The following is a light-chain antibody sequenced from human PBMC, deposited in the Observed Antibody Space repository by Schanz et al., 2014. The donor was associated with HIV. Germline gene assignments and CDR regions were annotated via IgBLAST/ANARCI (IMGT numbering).Light chain of an antibody. CDR2: RNN. J-gene: IGLJ3*02. CDR3: ATWDDSLNGWV. Sequence: QSVLTQPPSVSGTPGQRVTISCSGSSSNIGSFAVHWYQQLPGTAPKLLIYRNNQRPSGVPDRFSGSGSGTSATLAISGLQSEDEADYYCATWDDSLNGWVFGGGTKLTVL. CDR1: SSNIGSFA. V-gene: IGLV1-44*01.